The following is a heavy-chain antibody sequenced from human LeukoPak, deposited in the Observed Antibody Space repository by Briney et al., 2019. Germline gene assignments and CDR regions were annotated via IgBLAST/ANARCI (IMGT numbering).Heavy chain of an antibody. Sequence: PSETLSLTCTVSGGSISSYYWSWIRQPPGKGLEWIGYIYYSGSTNYNPSLKSRVTISVDTSKNQFSLKLSSVTAADTAVYYCARVRMNGYGDYVDEPPMFGGIDYWGQGTLVTVSS. CDR2: IYYSGST. J-gene: IGHJ4*02. CDR3: ARVRMNGYGDYVDEPPMFGGIDY. V-gene: IGHV4-59*01. D-gene: IGHD4-17*01. CDR1: GGSISSYY.